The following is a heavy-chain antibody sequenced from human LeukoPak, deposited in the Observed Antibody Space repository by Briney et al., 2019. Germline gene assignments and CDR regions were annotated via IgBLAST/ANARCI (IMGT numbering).Heavy chain of an antibody. Sequence: GGSLRLSCVASGFTFSSYGLTWVRQAPGKGLEWVSAISGSGGSTYYADSVKGRFTISRDNSKNTLYLQMNSLRAEDTAVYYCAKAERAVVVITLFDYWGQGTLVTVSS. V-gene: IGHV3-23*01. D-gene: IGHD3-22*01. CDR3: AKAERAVVVITLFDY. CDR2: ISGSGGST. CDR1: GFTFSSYG. J-gene: IGHJ4*02.